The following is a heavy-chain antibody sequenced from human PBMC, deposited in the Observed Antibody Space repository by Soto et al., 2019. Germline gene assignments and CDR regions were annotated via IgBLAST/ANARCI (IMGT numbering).Heavy chain of an antibody. CDR1: GFSFSSYG. CDR2: IWYDGSNK. V-gene: IGHV3-33*01. Sequence: GGSLRLSCAASGFSFSSYGMHWVRQAPGKGLEWVAVIWYDGSNKYYGDSVKGRFTISRDNSKNTLYLQMNSLRAEDTAVYYCARDGGYCSGGSCPFFDYWGQGTLVTVSS. CDR3: ARDGGYCSGGSCPFFDY. D-gene: IGHD2-15*01. J-gene: IGHJ4*02.